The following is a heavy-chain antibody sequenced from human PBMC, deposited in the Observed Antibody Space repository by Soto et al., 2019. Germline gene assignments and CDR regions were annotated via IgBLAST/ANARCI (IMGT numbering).Heavy chain of an antibody. D-gene: IGHD1-26*01. V-gene: IGHV3-48*03. CDR3: AREEWDTRVPP. J-gene: IGHJ5*02. CDR2: ISTSGSII. CDR1: GSTFSSYE. Sequence: EVQLVESGGGLVQPGGSLRLSCVVSGSTFSSYEMNWVRQAPGKGLEWVSYISTSGSIIYYADSEKGRFTISRDNAKNSFFLKMNSLRAEDAAFYSWAREEWDTRVPPGGQGTRVTVPS.